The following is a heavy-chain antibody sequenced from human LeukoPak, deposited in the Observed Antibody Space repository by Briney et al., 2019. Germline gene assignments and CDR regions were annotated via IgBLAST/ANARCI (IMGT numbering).Heavy chain of an antibody. CDR2: ISGSGGST. J-gene: IGHJ4*02. Sequence: GGSLRLSCAASGFTFSSYAMSWVRQAPGKGLEWVSAISGSGGSTYYTDSVKGRFTISRDNSKNTLYLQMNSLRAEDTAVYYCAILGTSQLFDYWGQGTLVTVSS. CDR1: GFTFSSYA. CDR3: AILGTSQLFDY. V-gene: IGHV3-23*01. D-gene: IGHD7-27*01.